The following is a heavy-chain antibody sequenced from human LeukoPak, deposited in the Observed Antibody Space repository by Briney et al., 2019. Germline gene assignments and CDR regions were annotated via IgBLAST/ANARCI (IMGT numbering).Heavy chain of an antibody. CDR2: IIPIFGTA. D-gene: IGHD2-2*01. J-gene: IGHJ6*03. CDR3: ARSRDIVVVPAANYYYYYMDV. V-gene: IGHV1-69*05. CDR1: GGTFSSYA. Sequence: ASVKVSCKASGGTFSSYAISWVRQAPGQGLEWMGGIIPIFGTANYAQKFQGRVTITTDESTSTAYMELSSLRSEDTAVYYCARSRDIVVVPAANYYYYYMDVWDKGTTVTVSS.